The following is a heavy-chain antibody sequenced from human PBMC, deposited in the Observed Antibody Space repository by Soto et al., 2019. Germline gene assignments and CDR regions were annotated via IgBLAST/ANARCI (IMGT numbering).Heavy chain of an antibody. D-gene: IGHD2-8*01. CDR3: ARDIVLMVYALPHPNYYMDV. V-gene: IGHV1-3*01. CDR1: GYTFTSYA. CDR2: INAGNGNT. J-gene: IGHJ6*03. Sequence: GASVKVSCKASGYTFTSYAMHWVRQAPGQRLEWMGWINAGNGNTKYSQKFQGRVTITRDTSASTAYMELSSLRSEDTAVYYCARDIVLMVYALPHPNYYMDVWGKGTTVTVS.